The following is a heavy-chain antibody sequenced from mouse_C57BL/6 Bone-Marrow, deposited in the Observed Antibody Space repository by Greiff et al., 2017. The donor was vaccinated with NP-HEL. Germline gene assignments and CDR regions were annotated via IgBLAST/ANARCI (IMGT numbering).Heavy chain of an antibody. D-gene: IGHD2-10*02. CDR1: GYTFTDYY. Sequence: EVQLQQSGPVLVKPGASVKMSCKASGYTFTDYYMNWVQQSHGKSLEWIGVINPYNGGTSYNQKFKGKATFTVDKSSSTAYMELNSLTSEDSAVYYCARSMGYGTFAYWGQGTLVTVSA. CDR3: ARSMGYGTFAY. CDR2: INPYNGGT. J-gene: IGHJ3*01. V-gene: IGHV1-19*01.